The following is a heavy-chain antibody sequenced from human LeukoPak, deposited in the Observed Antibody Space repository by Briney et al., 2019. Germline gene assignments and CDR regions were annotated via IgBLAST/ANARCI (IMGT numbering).Heavy chain of an antibody. CDR2: ISGGST. D-gene: IGHD3-10*01. CDR1: GFTVSSKE. Sequence: GGSLRLSCAASGFTVSSKEMSLVRQAPGKGLEWVSSISGGSTYYADSRKGRFTISRDNSKNTLHLQMNSLRAEDTAVYYCKKDPVYYGSGSYLDYYYYYMDVWGKGTTVTVSS. CDR3: KKDPVYYGSGSYLDYYYYYMDV. V-gene: IGHV3-38-3*01. J-gene: IGHJ6*03.